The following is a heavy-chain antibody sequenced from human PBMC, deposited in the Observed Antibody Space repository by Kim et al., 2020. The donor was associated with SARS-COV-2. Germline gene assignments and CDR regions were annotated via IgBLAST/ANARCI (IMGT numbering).Heavy chain of an antibody. Sequence: SETLSLTCVVSGGSVGSSTHYWGWIRQSPGKGLEFIGNIYYTGDIHYNPSLSGRVIISLDTSNNKFSLRLASVTAADTAVYYCAREDWTFDSWGQGILVTVSS. CDR1: GGSVGSSTHY. CDR2: IYYTGDI. D-gene: IGHD1-1*01. J-gene: IGHJ4*02. V-gene: IGHV4-39*01. CDR3: AREDWTFDS.